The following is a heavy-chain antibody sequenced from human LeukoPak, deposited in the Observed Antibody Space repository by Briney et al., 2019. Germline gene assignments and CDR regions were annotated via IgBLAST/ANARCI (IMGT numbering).Heavy chain of an antibody. J-gene: IGHJ5*02. D-gene: IGHD3-22*01. V-gene: IGHV1-2*02. CDR1: GYTFTGYY. CDR3: ARGVRYYDSSGYLNWFDP. Sequence: ASVKVSCKASGYTFTGYYMHWVRQAPGQGLEWMGWINPNSGGTNYQGRVTMTRDTSISTAYMELSRPRSDDTAVYYCARGVRYYDSSGYLNWFDPWGQGTLVTVSS. CDR2: INPNSGGT.